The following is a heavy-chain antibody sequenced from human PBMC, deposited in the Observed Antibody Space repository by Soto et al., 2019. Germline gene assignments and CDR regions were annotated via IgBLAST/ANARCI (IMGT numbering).Heavy chain of an antibody. D-gene: IGHD2-2*01. CDR1: GGSISSGAYF. CDR3: ASRIVVVPAAIDY. V-gene: IGHV4-30-4*08. CDR2: IYYSGST. Sequence: SETLSLTCTVSGGSISSGAYFWSWIRQPPGKGLEWIGYIYYSGSTYYNPSLKSRVTISVDTSKNQFSLKLSSVTAADTAVYYCASRIVVVPAAIDYWGQGTLVTVPQ. J-gene: IGHJ4*02.